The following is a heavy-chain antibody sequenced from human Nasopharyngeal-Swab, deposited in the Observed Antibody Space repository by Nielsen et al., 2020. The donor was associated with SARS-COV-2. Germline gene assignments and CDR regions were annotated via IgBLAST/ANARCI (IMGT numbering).Heavy chain of an antibody. V-gene: IGHV3-74*01. J-gene: IGHJ4*02. CDR1: GFTFSSYW. CDR3: ARALYSSGWYLDY. Sequence: GESLKISCAASGFTFSSYWMHWVHQAPGKGLVWVSRINSDGSSTSYADSVKGRFTISRDNAKNTLYLQMNSLRAEDTAVYYCARALYSSGWYLDYWGQGTLVTVSS. D-gene: IGHD6-19*01. CDR2: INSDGSST.